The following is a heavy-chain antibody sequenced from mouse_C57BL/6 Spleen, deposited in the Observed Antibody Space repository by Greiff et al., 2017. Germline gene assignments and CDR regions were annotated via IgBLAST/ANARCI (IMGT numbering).Heavy chain of an antibody. V-gene: IGHV3-6*01. J-gene: IGHJ2*01. CDR1: GYSITSGYY. Sequence: EVKLMESGPGLVKPSQSLSLTCSVTGYSITSGYYWNWIRQFPGNKLEWMGYISYDGSNNYNPSLKNRISITRDTSKNQFFLKLNSVTTEDTATYYCAREGGPYFDYWGQGTTLTVSS. D-gene: IGHD3-3*01. CDR2: ISYDGSN. CDR3: AREGGPYFDY.